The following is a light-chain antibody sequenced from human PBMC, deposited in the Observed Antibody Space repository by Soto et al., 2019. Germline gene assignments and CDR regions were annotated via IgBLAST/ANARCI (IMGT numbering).Light chain of an antibody. CDR2: NTN. Sequence: QTVVTQEPTISVSPGGTVTLTCGLRSGSVSTSYFPSWYQQTPGQAPRTLIYNTNTRSSGVPDRFSGSNLGGKAALTITGAQADDESQSYCLLFMSSATWLFGGGTTVTVL. J-gene: IGLJ3*02. V-gene: IGLV8-61*01. CDR1: SGSVSTSYF. CDR3: LLFMSSATWL.